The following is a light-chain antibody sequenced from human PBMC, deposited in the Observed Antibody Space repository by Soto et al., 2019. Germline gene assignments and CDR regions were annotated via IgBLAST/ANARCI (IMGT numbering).Light chain of an antibody. V-gene: IGKV1-5*01. CDR3: QQYSSYSLPT. Sequence: DIQMTQSPSTLSASVGDRVSITCRTSQSVDGFLAWYQHRPGRAPKLLIYDVSSLQSGVPPRFGGHGSGTEFTLTITSLLPDDFATYFCQQYSSYSLPTFGGGTKVDIK. J-gene: IGKJ4*01. CDR2: DVS. CDR1: QSVDGF.